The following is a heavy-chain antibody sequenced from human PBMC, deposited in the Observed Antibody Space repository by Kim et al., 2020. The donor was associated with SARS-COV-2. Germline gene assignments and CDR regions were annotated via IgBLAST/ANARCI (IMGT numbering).Heavy chain of an antibody. D-gene: IGHD1-20*01. CDR3: ATSRLSGTTWNYSFSGMGV. CDR1: GDSITSTYYY. Sequence: SETLSLTCRVSGDSITSTYYYWGWVRQPPGKGLEWIGSIYQSGNTYYNPSVNSRVTISLDTSQNQFSLRLASVTAADTAVYYCATSRLSGTTWNYSFSGMGVWGQGTTVIVSS. J-gene: IGHJ6*02. CDR2: IYQSGNT. V-gene: IGHV4-39*07.